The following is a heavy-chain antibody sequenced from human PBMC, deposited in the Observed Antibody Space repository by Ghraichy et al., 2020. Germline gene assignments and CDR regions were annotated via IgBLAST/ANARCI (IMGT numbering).Heavy chain of an antibody. CDR1: RFTFDDYA. D-gene: IGHD4-17*01. V-gene: IGHV3-9*01. J-gene: IGHJ3*02. CDR2: ISWNSGNI. CDR3: AKDIGYGDSHYAFDI. Sequence: SLNISCAASRFTFDDYAMHWVRQAPGKGLEWVSSISWNSGNIGYADSVKGRFTISRDNAKNSLYLQMNSLRAEDTALYYCAKDIGYGDSHYAFDIWGQGTMVTVSS.